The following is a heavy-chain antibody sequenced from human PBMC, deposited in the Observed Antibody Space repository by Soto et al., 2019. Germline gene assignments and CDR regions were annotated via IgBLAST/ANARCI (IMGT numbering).Heavy chain of an antibody. Sequence: GGSLRLSCAASGFTFSSYSMNWVRQAPGKGLEWVSTITGSGANTYYADSVKGRFTISRDNSENTLYLQINTLRAEDTAVYYCASRSRDSSSGIGAFDIWRQGTMVTVSS. CDR1: GFTFSSYS. D-gene: IGHD6-13*01. CDR3: ASRSRDSSSGIGAFDI. CDR2: ITGSGANT. J-gene: IGHJ3*02. V-gene: IGHV3-23*01.